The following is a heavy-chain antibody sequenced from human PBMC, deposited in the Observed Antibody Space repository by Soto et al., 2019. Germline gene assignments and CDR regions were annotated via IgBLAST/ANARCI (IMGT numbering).Heavy chain of an antibody. CDR3: AIAARPRSYFDY. D-gene: IGHD6-6*01. CDR1: GFTFSSYA. CDR2: ISGSGGST. Sequence: PGGSLRLSCAASGFTFSSYAMGWVRQAPGKGLEWVSAISGSGGSTYYADSVKGRFTISRDNSKNTLYLQMNSLRAEDTAVYYCAIAARPRSYFDYWGQGTLVTVSS. J-gene: IGHJ4*02. V-gene: IGHV3-23*01.